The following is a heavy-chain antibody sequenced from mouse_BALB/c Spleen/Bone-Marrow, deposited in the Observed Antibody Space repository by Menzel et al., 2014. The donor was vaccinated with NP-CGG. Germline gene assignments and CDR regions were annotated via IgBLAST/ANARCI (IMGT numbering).Heavy chain of an antibody. D-gene: IGHD2-4*01. CDR3: ARNYDYDGRFYAMDY. V-gene: IGHV1-7*01. J-gene: IGHJ4*01. CDR2: ISPSTGYT. CDR1: GYNFISYW. Sequence: VQLQQSGAELAKPGASVKMSCKASGYNFISYWMHWVKQRPGQGLEWIGYISPSTGYTEYNQKFKDKATLTADKSSSKAYMRLSSLTSEDSAVYYCARNYDYDGRFYAMDYWGQGTSVTVSS.